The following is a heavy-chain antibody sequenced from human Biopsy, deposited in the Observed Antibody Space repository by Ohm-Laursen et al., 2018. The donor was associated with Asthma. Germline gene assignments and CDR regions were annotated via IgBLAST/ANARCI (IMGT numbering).Heavy chain of an antibody. CDR2: INAGNGNT. CDR1: GYNFISFA. CDR3: ARTYCDFLTGQVKDAFGI. D-gene: IGHD3-9*01. V-gene: IGHV1-3*01. J-gene: IGHJ3*02. Sequence: ASVKVSCKASGYNFISFAIHWVRQAPGQRLEWMGWINAGNGNTKYSQKFQGRVSITRDTSASTAYMELTSLRSEDTAAYYCARTYCDFLTGQVKDAFGIWGQGTMVTVSS.